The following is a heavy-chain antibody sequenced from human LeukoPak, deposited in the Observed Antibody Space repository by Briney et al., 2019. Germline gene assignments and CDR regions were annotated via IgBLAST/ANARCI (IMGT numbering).Heavy chain of an antibody. D-gene: IGHD3-10*01. V-gene: IGHV3-7*04. CDR1: GFNFNSYL. J-gene: IGHJ4*02. CDR2: IKQDGSDI. CDR3: ARARYGSGGYFFDF. Sequence: GGSLRLSCAASGFNFNSYLMSWVRQAPGKGLECVANIKQDGSDIYFVDSVKGRFTISRDNAKNSLYLQMNSLRGEDTAVYYCARARYGSGGYFFDFWGQGTLVTVSS.